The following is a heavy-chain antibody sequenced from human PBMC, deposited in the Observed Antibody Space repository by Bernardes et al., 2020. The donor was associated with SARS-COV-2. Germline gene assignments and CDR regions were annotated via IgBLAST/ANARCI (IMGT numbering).Heavy chain of an antibody. CDR2: ISHYNGNT. Sequence: ASVKVSCKASGYTFSSYGIIWVRQAPGQGLEWMAWISHYNGNTNYAQKVQGRVTVTTDTSTTTAYMELRSLRSDDTAVYYCARVGRGPTSNAFDIWGQGTM. D-gene: IGHD1-26*01. J-gene: IGHJ3*02. CDR3: ARVGRGPTSNAFDI. CDR1: GYTFSSYG. V-gene: IGHV1-18*04.